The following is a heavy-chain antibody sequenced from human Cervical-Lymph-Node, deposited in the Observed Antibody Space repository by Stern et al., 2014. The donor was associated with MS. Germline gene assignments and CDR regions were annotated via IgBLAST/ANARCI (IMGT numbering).Heavy chain of an antibody. Sequence: QMQLVQSGAEVKKPGASVKVSCKASGYIFGDYGIHWVRQARGQGLEWMGWINSYNDKTHYAQNFQGRVTMTTDASTTTAYMELRGLRSDDTAVYYCARGDFGVVTNNWFDSWGQGTLVTVSS. J-gene: IGHJ5*01. D-gene: IGHD3-3*01. CDR1: GYIFGDYG. CDR3: ARGDFGVVTNNWFDS. CDR2: INSYNDKT. V-gene: IGHV1-18*01.